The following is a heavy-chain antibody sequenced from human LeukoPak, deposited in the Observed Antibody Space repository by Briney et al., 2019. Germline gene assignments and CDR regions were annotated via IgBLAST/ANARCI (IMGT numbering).Heavy chain of an antibody. CDR2: ITTSDGNT. D-gene: IGHD7-27*01. V-gene: IGHV3-23*01. Sequence: GGSLRLSCAASGFTFSSYTMSWVRQAPGKGLEWVSTITTSDGNTYYADSVKGRFTVSRDNSQNTLFLQMNSLRAEDTAVYYCAKDGGLWVSAHWGDSWGRGTLVTVSS. J-gene: IGHJ4*02. CDR1: GFTFSSYT. CDR3: AKDGGLWVSAHWGDS.